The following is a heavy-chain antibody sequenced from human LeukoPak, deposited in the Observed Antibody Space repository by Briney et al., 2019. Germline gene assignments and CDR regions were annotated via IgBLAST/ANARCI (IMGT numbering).Heavy chain of an antibody. CDR1: GFTFSSYA. J-gene: IGHJ5*02. D-gene: IGHD4-17*01. Sequence: GGSLRLSCAASGFTFSSYAMHWVRQAPGKGLEWVAVISYGGSNKYYADSVKGRFTISRDNSKNTLYLQMNSLRAEDTAVYYCARDGGLYGDYVYSWFDPWGQGTLVTVSS. CDR3: ARDGGLYGDYVYSWFDP. CDR2: ISYGGSNK. V-gene: IGHV3-30-3*01.